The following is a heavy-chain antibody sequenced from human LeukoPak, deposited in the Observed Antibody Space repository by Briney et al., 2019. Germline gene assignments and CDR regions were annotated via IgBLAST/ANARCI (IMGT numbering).Heavy chain of an antibody. V-gene: IGHV1-69*05. CDR3: ARDGPGRGDYVFYYGMDV. CDR2: IIPIFGTA. J-gene: IGHJ6*02. CDR1: GGTFSSYA. D-gene: IGHD4-17*01. Sequence: WASVKVSCKASGGTFSSYATSWVRQAPGQGLEWMGGIIPIFGTANYAQKFQGRVTITTDESTSTAYMELSSLRSEDTAVYYCARDGPGRGDYVFYYGMDVGGQGTTVTVSS.